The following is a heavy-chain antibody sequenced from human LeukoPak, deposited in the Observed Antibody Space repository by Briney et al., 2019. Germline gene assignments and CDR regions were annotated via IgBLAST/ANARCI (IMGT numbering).Heavy chain of an antibody. Sequence: PGGSLRLSCAASGFTFSSYAMSWVSQAPGKGLEWVSAISGSGGSLYYADSVKGRFTISRDKSQNTLYLQMNSLRAEDTAVYYCAKNEQPVSPNWFDPWGQGTLVTVSS. CDR2: ISGSGGSL. J-gene: IGHJ5*02. V-gene: IGHV3-23*01. D-gene: IGHD6-6*01. CDR1: GFTFSSYA. CDR3: AKNEQPVSPNWFDP.